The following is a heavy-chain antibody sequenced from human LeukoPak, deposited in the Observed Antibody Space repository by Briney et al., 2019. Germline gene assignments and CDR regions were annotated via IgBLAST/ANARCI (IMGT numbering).Heavy chain of an antibody. CDR3: ASSGGMTFDY. V-gene: IGHV4-4*07. CDR1: GGSISSYC. D-gene: IGHD3-16*01. Sequence: LETLSLTCTVSGGSISSYCWSWIRQPAGKGLEWIGRISTSGTTNYNPSLKSRVTISVDKSKNQFSLKLIFVTAADTAVYYCASSGGMTFDYWGQGTLATVSS. J-gene: IGHJ4*02. CDR2: ISTSGTT.